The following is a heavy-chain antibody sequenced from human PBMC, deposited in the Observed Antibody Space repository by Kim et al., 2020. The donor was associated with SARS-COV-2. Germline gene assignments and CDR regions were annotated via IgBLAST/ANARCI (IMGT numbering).Heavy chain of an antibody. V-gene: IGHV1-3*01. Sequence: ASVKVSCKASGYTFTSYAMHWVRQAPGQRLEWMGWINAANGNTKYSQKFQGRVTISRDTSASTAFMELSSLRSEDTAVYYCAKVEADYYGMDVWGQGTTVTVSS. CDR1: GYTFTSYA. J-gene: IGHJ6*02. CDR3: AKVEADYYGMDV. CDR2: INAANGNT.